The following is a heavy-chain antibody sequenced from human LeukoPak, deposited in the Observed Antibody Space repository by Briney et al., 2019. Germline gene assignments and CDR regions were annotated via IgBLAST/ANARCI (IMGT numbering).Heavy chain of an antibody. V-gene: IGHV1-18*01. Sequence: ASVKVSCKASGYTFTSYGISWVRQAPGQGLEWMGWISAYNGNTNYAQKLQGRVTMTTDTSTSTAYMELRSLRSDDTAVCYCARHIAAAVHFDYWGQGTLVTVSS. CDR2: ISAYNGNT. CDR3: ARHIAAAVHFDY. J-gene: IGHJ4*02. D-gene: IGHD6-13*01. CDR1: GYTFTSYG.